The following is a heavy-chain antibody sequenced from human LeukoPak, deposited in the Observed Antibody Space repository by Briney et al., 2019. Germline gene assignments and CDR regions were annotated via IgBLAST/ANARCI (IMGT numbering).Heavy chain of an antibody. V-gene: IGHV3-23*01. D-gene: IGHD6-19*01. J-gene: IGHJ5*02. CDR1: AFTISTNA. CDR3: AKESTLAGASGWFDP. CDR2: ISDSGSST. Sequence: GGPLRLSCATAAFTISTNAMNWVRQAPGEELQWFSGISDSGSSTYSADSVQGRFTISRDNSKNTLYLKMNSLRAEDTAVYYIAKESTLAGASGWFDPWGQGTLVTVSS.